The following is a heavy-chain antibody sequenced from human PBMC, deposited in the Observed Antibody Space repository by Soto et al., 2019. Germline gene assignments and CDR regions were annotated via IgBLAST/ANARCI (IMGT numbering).Heavy chain of an antibody. Sequence: GGSLRLSCAASGFTFSSYAMSWVRQAPGKGLEWVSVISGSGDSTYYADSVRGRFTISRDNPKNTLYLQMNSLRAEDTAVYYCAKDRDGAAAGPTKFYAMDVWGQGTTVTVSS. D-gene: IGHD6-13*01. CDR2: ISGSGDST. CDR1: GFTFSSYA. V-gene: IGHV3-23*01. CDR3: AKDRDGAAAGPTKFYAMDV. J-gene: IGHJ6*02.